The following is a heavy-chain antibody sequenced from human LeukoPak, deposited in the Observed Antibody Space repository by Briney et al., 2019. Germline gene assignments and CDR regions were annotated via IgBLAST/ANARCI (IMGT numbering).Heavy chain of an antibody. CDR3: ARLWFGELLHDY. CDR1: GGSISSGGYY. CDR2: IYYSGST. J-gene: IGHJ4*02. D-gene: IGHD3-10*01. V-gene: IGHV4-31*03. Sequence: SETLSLTCTVSGGSISSGGYYWSWIRQHPGKGLEWIGYIYYSGSTYYNPSLKSRVTISVDTSKNQFSLKLSSVTAADTAVYYCARLWFGELLHDYWGQGTLVTVSS.